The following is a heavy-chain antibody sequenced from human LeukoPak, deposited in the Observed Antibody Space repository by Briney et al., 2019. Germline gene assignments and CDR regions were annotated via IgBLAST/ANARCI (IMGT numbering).Heavy chain of an antibody. CDR2: IYYSGST. D-gene: IGHD2-2*01. CDR1: GGSINSYF. Sequence: SETLSLTCTVSGGSINSYFWSWIRQPPGKGLEWIGYIYYSGSTNYNPSLKSRVTISVDTSKNQFSLKLSSVTAADTAVYYCARGGDIVVVPAAIGGVDGWFDPWGQGTLVTVSS. J-gene: IGHJ5*02. CDR3: ARGGDIVVVPAAIGGVDGWFDP. V-gene: IGHV4-59*01.